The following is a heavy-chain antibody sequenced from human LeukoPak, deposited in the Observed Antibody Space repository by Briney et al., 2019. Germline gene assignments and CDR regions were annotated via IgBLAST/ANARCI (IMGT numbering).Heavy chain of an antibody. CDR3: ARGSFTMIETYYFDY. V-gene: IGHV4-34*01. CDR2: INHSGST. CDR1: GGSFSGYY. J-gene: IGHJ4*02. D-gene: IGHD3-22*01. Sequence: SETLSPTCAVSGGSFSGYYWSWIRQPPGKGLEWIGEINHSGSTKYNPSLKSRVTISVDTSKNQFSLNLSSVTAADTAVYYCARGSFTMIETYYFDYWGQGTLVTVS.